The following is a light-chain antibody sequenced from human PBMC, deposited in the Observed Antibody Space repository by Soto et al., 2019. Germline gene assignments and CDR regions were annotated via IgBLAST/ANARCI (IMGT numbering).Light chain of an antibody. CDR2: AAS. CDR1: QTISSW. V-gene: IGKV1-39*01. CDR3: QQSYSTPPT. Sequence: DIQMTQSPSTLYGSLVYMVPLHCLASQTISSWLAWYQQKPGKAPKLLIYAASSLQSGVPSRFSGSGSGTDFTLTISSLQPEDFATYYCQQSYSTPPTFGQGTRLEI. J-gene: IGKJ5*01.